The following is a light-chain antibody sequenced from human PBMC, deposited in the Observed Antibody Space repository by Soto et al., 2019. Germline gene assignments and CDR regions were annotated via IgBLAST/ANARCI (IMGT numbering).Light chain of an antibody. CDR2: DAS. Sequence: DIQMTQSPSCLSASVGDRVTITCRASQSSSTYLNWYQQKPGKAPKLLISDASTFYSGVPSRFSGSGSGKDFTISISSLQPEDFATYYCHRRCTTPWTVGQGTKVEIK. V-gene: IGKV1-39*01. CDR3: HRRCTTPWT. J-gene: IGKJ1*01. CDR1: QSSSTY.